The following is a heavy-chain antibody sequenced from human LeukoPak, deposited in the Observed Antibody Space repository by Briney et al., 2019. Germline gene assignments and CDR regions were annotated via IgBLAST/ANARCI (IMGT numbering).Heavy chain of an antibody. Sequence: ASVKVSCKASGYIFTSYSISWVRQAPGQGLEWMGWISVYNGNTNYPQRLQGRVTMTTDTSTTTAYMELRSLGSDDTAVYYCARDINGYYYDSHGYYPTDLWGQGTLVTVSS. J-gene: IGHJ5*02. V-gene: IGHV1-18*01. CDR3: ARDINGYYYDSHGYYPTDL. CDR1: GYIFTSYS. D-gene: IGHD3-22*01. CDR2: ISVYNGNT.